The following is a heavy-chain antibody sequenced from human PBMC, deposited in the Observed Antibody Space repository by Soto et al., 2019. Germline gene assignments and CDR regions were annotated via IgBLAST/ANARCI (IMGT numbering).Heavy chain of an antibody. CDR3: ARERGDCSGGSCYSKGSRGAFDI. J-gene: IGHJ3*02. CDR2: INPNSGGT. Sequence: RASVKVSCKASGYTFTGYYMHWVRQAPGQGLEWMGWINPNSGGTNYAQKFQGRVTMTRDTSISTAYMELSRLRSDDTAVYYCARERGDCSGGSCYSKGSRGAFDIWGQGTMVTVSS. CDR1: GYTFTGYY. V-gene: IGHV1-2*02. D-gene: IGHD2-15*01.